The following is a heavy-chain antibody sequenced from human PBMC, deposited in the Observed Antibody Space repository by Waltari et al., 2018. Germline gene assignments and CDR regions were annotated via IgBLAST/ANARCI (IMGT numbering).Heavy chain of an antibody. CDR1: GSTFSSYS. D-gene: IGHD1-20*01. CDR3: ARDPAITAPSDY. CDR2: ISGSSTYI. V-gene: IGHV3-21*01. J-gene: IGHJ4*02. Sequence: EVQLVESGGGLVKPGGSMRLSCAASGSTFSSYSMNWVRQAPGKGLEWVSSISGSSTYIYYADSVKGRFTISRDNAKKSLYLQMNSLRAEDTAVYYCARDPAITAPSDYWGQGTLVTVSS.